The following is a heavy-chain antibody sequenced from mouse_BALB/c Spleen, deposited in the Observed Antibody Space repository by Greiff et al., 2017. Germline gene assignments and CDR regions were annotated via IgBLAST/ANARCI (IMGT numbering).Heavy chain of an antibody. D-gene: IGHD1-1*01. J-gene: IGHJ1*01. CDR2: IDPANGNT. CDR1: GFNIKDTY. Sequence: VQLKQSGAELVKPGASVKLSCTASGFNIKDTYMHWVKQRPEQGLEWIGRIDPANGNTKYDPKFQGKATITADTSSNTAYLQLSSLTSEDTAVYYCARRGSSYLYWYFDVWGAGTTVTVSS. V-gene: IGHV14-3*02. CDR3: ARRGSSYLYWYFDV.